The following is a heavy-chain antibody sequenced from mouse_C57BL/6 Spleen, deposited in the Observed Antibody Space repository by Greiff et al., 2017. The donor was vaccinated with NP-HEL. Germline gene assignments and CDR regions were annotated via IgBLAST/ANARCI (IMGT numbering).Heavy chain of an antibody. CDR1: GFTFSSYT. Sequence: DVMLVESGGGLVKPGGSLKLSCAASGFTFSSYTMSWVRQTPEKRLEWVATISGGGGNTYYPDSVKGRFTISRDNAKNTLYLQMSSLRSEDTALYYCAREGSYYYGYWGQGTTLTVSS. CDR2: ISGGGGNT. CDR3: AREGSYYYGY. D-gene: IGHD1-1*01. V-gene: IGHV5-9*01. J-gene: IGHJ2*01.